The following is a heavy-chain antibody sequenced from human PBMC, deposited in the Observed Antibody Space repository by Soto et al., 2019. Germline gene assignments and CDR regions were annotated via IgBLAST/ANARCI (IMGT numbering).Heavy chain of an antibody. Sequence: QVQLGQSGAEVKKPGSSVKVSCKASGGTFSSYAISWVRQAPGQGLEWMGGIIPNFGTANYAQKFQGRVTITADESTSTAYRELSSLRSEDPAVYYCARGSSYDSSGYYYFDPWGQGPLVTVSS. D-gene: IGHD3-22*01. CDR2: IIPNFGTA. CDR3: ARGSSYDSSGYYYFDP. J-gene: IGHJ5*02. CDR1: GGTFSSYA. V-gene: IGHV1-69*01.